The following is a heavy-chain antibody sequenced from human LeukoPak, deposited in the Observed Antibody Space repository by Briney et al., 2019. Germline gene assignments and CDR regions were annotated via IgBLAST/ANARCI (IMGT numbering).Heavy chain of an antibody. CDR3: TRDSSGNFDY. V-gene: IGHV3-49*04. CDR2: IRSNAYGGAT. Sequence: GGSLRLSCIGSGFTFGDYEMSWVRQAPGKGLEWVGFIRSNAYGGATLYAASVKGRFSISRDESKNIAYLHLNSLKTEDTAVYYRTRDSSGNFDYWGQGTLVTVSS. CDR1: GFTFGDYE. D-gene: IGHD2-15*01. J-gene: IGHJ4*02.